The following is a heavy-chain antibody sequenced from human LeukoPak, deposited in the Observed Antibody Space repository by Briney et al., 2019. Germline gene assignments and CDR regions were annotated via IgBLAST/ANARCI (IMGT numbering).Heavy chain of an antibody. CDR3: ARAKGWGVRLDY. D-gene: IGHD2-8*01. Sequence: SETLSLTCTVSGGSISSGGYYWSWIRQHPGKGLEWIGYIYYSGSTYYNPSLKSRVTISVDTSKNQFSLKLSSVTAADTAVYYCARAKGWGVRLDYWGQGTLVTVSS. J-gene: IGHJ4*02. CDR2: IYYSGST. CDR1: GGSISSGGYY. V-gene: IGHV4-31*03.